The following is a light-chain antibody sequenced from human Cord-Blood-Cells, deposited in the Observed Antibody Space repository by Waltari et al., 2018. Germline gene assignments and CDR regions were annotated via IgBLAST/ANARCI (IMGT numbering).Light chain of an antibody. J-gene: IGKJ4*01. Sequence: EIVLTQSPATLSLSPGERATLSCRASQSVSSYLAWYQQKPGQAPRLLIYDASNRATGIPARLSGSGSGTDFTLNISSLEPEDFAVYYCQQRSNWPPTFGGGTKVEIK. CDR2: DAS. V-gene: IGKV3-11*01. CDR1: QSVSSY. CDR3: QQRSNWPPT.